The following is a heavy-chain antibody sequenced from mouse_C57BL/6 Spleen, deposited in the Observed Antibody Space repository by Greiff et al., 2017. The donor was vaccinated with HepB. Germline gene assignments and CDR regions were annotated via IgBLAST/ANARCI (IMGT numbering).Heavy chain of an antibody. CDR2: IYPGDGDT. CDR1: GYAFSSSW. D-gene: IGHD1-1*01. J-gene: IGHJ2*01. V-gene: IGHV1-82*01. Sequence: QVQLQQSGPELVKPGASVKISCKASGYAFSSSWMHWVKQRPGKGLEWIGRIYPGDGDTNYNGKFKGKATLTADKSSSTAYMQLSSLTSEDSAVYFGADITTVAHYWGQGTTLTVSS. CDR3: ADITTVAHY.